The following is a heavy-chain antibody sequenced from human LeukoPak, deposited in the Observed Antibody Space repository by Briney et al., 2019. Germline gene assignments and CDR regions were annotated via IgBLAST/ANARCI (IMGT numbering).Heavy chain of an antibody. CDR1: GFTFSSYA. CDR3: AKDPGLDAFDI. J-gene: IGHJ3*02. V-gene: IGHV3-23*01. D-gene: IGHD3-22*01. CDR2: TRGGGSGT. Sequence: GGSLRLSCAASGFTFSSYAMSWVRQAPGKGLEWVSATRGGGSGTHYADSVKGRFTISRDSSNNTLSLQMNSLRAEDTAVYFCAKDPGLDAFDIWGQGTMVTVSS.